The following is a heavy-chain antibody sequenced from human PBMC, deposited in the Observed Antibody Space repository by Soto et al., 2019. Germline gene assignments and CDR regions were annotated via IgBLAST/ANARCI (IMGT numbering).Heavy chain of an antibody. CDR3: AKDSGSRDYYYYGMDV. CDR2: ISGSGSSK. CDR1: GFPFSSYA. Sequence: GGSLRLSCAASGFPFSSYAMHWVRQAPGKGLEWVSAISGSGSSKYYADSVKGRFTISRDNSKNTLYLQMNSLRAEDTAVYYCAKDSGSRDYYYYGMDVWGQGTTVTVSS. V-gene: IGHV3-23*01. J-gene: IGHJ6*02.